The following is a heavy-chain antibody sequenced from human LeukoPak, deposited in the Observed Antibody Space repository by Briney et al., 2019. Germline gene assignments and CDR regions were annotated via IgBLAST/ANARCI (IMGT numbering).Heavy chain of an antibody. CDR2: IYYSGST. Sequence: SETLSLTCTVSGGSISSYYWSWIRQPPGKGLEWIGYIYYSGSTNYNPSLKSRVTISVDTSKNQFSLKLSSVTAADTAVYYCARDLAGSPYYHYGMDVWGQGTTVTVSS. J-gene: IGHJ6*02. CDR1: GGSISSYY. CDR3: ARDLAGSPYYHYGMDV. D-gene: IGHD3-16*01. V-gene: IGHV4-59*01.